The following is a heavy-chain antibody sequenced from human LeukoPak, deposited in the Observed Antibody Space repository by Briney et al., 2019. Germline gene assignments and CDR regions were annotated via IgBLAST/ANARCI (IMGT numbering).Heavy chain of an antibody. D-gene: IGHD5-12*01. Sequence: ASVKVSCKASGYTFSGYYMHWVRQAPGQGLEWMAWIYPNSGGTKYAQKFQGRVTVTRDTSISTAYMELSRLRSDDTAVYYCARDPRRGYSGYDRGWFDPWGQGTLVTVSS. V-gene: IGHV1-2*02. CDR3: ARDPRRGYSGYDRGWFDP. CDR1: GYTFSGYY. CDR2: IYPNSGGT. J-gene: IGHJ5*02.